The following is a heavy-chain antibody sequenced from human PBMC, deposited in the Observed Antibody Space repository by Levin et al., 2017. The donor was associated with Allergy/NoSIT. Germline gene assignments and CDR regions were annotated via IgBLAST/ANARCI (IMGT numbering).Heavy chain of an antibody. CDR1: GFTVSSNY. D-gene: IGHD6-19*01. CDR3: AREAYSSGWYPESQSGGSAQWEKRDYYYYYMDV. Sequence: GGSLRLSCAASGFTVSSNYMSWVRQAPGKGLEWVSVIYSGGSTYYADSVKGRFTISRDNSKNTLYLQMNSLRAEDTAVYYCAREAYSSGWYPESQSGGSAQWEKRDYYYYYMDVWGKGTTVTVSS. J-gene: IGHJ6*03. V-gene: IGHV3-66*01. CDR2: IYSGGST.